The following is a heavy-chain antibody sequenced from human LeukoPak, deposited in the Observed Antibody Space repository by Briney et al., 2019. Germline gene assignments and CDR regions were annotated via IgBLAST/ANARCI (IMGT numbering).Heavy chain of an antibody. J-gene: IGHJ4*02. V-gene: IGHV3-48*03. Sequence: GGSLRLSCAASGFTFSSYELIWVGQAPGRGLEGVSYINPSGARIYYADSVKGRFTISRDNAKNSLYLQMNSLRAEDTGVYYCSREGSDGYNFDYWGQGTLVTVSS. CDR2: INPSGARI. D-gene: IGHD5-24*01. CDR1: GFTFSSYE. CDR3: SREGSDGYNFDY.